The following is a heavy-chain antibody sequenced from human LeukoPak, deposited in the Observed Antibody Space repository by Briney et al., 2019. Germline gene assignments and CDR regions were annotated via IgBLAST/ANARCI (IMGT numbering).Heavy chain of an antibody. V-gene: IGHV4-59*12. CDR1: GGSISSFY. J-gene: IGHJ4*02. CDR2: IYNSGGT. CDR3: ARARLYYDSSGAELDY. Sequence: SETLSLTCTVSGGSISSFYWSWIRQSPGKGLEWIGYIYNSGGTKYNPSLKSRLTISVDTSKNQFSLKLSSVTAADTAVYYCARARLYYDSSGAELDYWGQGTLVTVSS. D-gene: IGHD3-22*01.